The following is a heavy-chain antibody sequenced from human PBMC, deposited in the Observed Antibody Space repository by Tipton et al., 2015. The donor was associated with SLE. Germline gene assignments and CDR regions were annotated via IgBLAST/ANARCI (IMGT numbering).Heavy chain of an antibody. Sequence: QVQLVQSGAEVKKPGASVKVSCKASGCTFTSYGISWVRQAPGQGLEWMGWISAYNGNTNYAQKLQGRVTMTTDTSTSTAYMELRSLRSDDTAVYYCARGSMSGCSSSWYVYWFDPWGQGTLVTVSS. CDR3: ARGSMSGCSSSWYVYWFDP. CDR2: ISAYNGNT. D-gene: IGHD6-13*01. J-gene: IGHJ5*02. CDR1: GCTFTSYG. V-gene: IGHV1-18*01.